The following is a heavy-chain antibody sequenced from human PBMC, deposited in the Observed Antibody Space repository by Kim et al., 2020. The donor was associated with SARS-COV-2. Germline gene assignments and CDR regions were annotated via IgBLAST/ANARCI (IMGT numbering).Heavy chain of an antibody. CDR1: GYTFTSYA. Sequence: ASVKVSCKASGYTFTSYAIHWVRQAPGQRLEWMGWISAAKGTTKSSQKFQGRVSITRDTSASTTYMELTRLTSEETAVYYCARDGYDSDSAVDMWGQGAM. D-gene: IGHD5-12*01. J-gene: IGHJ3*02. CDR3: ARDGYDSDSAVDM. V-gene: IGHV1-3*01. CDR2: ISAAKGTT.